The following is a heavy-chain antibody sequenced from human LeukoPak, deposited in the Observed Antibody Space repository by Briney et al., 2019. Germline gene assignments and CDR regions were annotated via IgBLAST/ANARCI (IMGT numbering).Heavy chain of an antibody. D-gene: IGHD1-1*01. CDR3: ARGKLERLIGYYYMDV. CDR1: GGTFSSYA. J-gene: IGHJ6*03. Sequence: GASVEVSCKAPGGTFSSYAISWVRQAPGQGLEWMGGIIPIFGTANYAQKFQGRVTITTDESTSTAYMELSSLRSEDTAVYYCARGKLERLIGYYYMDVWGKGTTVTVSS. V-gene: IGHV1-69*05. CDR2: IIPIFGTA.